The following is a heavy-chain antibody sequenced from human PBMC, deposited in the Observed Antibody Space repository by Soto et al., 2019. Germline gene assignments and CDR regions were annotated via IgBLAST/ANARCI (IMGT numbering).Heavy chain of an antibody. CDR1: GFTFSSYA. CDR2: ISGSGGST. V-gene: IGHV3-23*01. CDR3: AKGDLVGATQWDY. J-gene: IGHJ4*02. D-gene: IGHD1-26*01. Sequence: GESLKISCAASGFTFSSYAMSWVRQAPGKGLEWVSAISGSGGSTYYADSVKGRFTISRDNSKNTLYLQMNSLRAEDTAVYYCAKGDLVGATQWDYWGQGTLVTVSS.